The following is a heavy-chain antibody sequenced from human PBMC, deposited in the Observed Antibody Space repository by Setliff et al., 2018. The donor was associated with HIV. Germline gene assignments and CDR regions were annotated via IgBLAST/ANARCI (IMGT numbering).Heavy chain of an antibody. D-gene: IGHD3-10*01. V-gene: IGHV4-31*01. CDR2: IHYTGTT. Sequence: SETLSLTCTVSGGSTSSSSYYWNWFRQYPGKGLEWIGYIHYTGTTNQNPSLRSLITISLDTSKNQFSLKLTSVTAADTAVHYCARAPYVSGSFGWFDPWGQGTLVTVSS. J-gene: IGHJ5*02. CDR1: GGSTSSSSYY. CDR3: ARAPYVSGSFGWFDP.